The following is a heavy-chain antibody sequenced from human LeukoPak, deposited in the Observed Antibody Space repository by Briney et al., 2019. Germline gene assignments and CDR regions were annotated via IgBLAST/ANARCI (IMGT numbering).Heavy chain of an antibody. V-gene: IGHV4-59*01. CDR3: ARGCSSTSCYDH. J-gene: IGHJ4*02. CDR2: IYYSGST. CDR1: GGSISSYY. Sequence: SETLSLTCTVSGGSISSYYWSWIRQPPGKGLEWIGYIYYSGSTNYNPSLKSRVTISVDTSKNQFSLKLSSVTAADTAVYYCARGCSSTSCYDHWGQGTLVTVSS. D-gene: IGHD2-2*01.